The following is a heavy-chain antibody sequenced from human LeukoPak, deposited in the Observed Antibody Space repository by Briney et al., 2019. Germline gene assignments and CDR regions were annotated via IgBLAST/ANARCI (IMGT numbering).Heavy chain of an antibody. Sequence: SETLSLTCTVSGGSISSYYWSWIRQPPGKGLEWIGYIYYSGSTNYNPSLKSRVTISVDTSKNQFSLKLSSVTAADTAVYYCARYMGRKMAGMDVWGQGTTVTVSS. V-gene: IGHV4-59*01. CDR3: ARYMGRKMAGMDV. J-gene: IGHJ6*02. CDR2: IYYSGST. D-gene: IGHD5-24*01. CDR1: GGSISSYY.